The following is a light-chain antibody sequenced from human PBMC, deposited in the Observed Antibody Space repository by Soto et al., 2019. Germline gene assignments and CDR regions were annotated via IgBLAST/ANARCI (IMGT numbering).Light chain of an antibody. CDR1: QSISSW. V-gene: IGKV1-5*03. Sequence: DIQMTQSPSTLSASVGDRVTITCRASQSISSWLAWYQQKPGKAPKLLIYKASSLASGVPSGFSGSGSGTEFTLTISSLQLGDFATYYCQQYNSYPWTFVQGTKMEIK. CDR2: KAS. J-gene: IGKJ1*01. CDR3: QQYNSYPWT.